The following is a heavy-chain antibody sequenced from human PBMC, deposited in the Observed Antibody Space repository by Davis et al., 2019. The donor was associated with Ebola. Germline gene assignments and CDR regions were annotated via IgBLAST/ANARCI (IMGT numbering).Heavy chain of an antibody. CDR2: IYYSGST. Sequence: PSETLSLTCTVSGGSISSSSYYWGWIRQPPGKGLEWIGSIYYSGSTYYNPSLKSRVTISVDTSKNQFSLKLSSVTAADTAVYYCARGLGYSRAAGVTGFDYWGQGTLVTVSS. D-gene: IGHD6-13*01. V-gene: IGHV4-39*01. CDR3: ARGLGYSRAAGVTGFDY. CDR1: GGSISSSSYY. J-gene: IGHJ4*02.